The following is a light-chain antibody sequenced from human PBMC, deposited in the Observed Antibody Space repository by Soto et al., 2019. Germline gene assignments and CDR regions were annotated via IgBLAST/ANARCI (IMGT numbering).Light chain of an antibody. CDR2: GAS. CDR1: QSVSSN. J-gene: IGKJ2*01. CDR3: QQYNNWPYT. V-gene: IGKV3-15*01. Sequence: EIVMTQSPATLSVSPGERATLSCRASQSVSSNLAWYQQKPGQAPRLLIYGASTRATGIPARFSGSRSGTEFPLTISSLRSEDFAVYYCQQYNNWPYTFGQGTKLEIK.